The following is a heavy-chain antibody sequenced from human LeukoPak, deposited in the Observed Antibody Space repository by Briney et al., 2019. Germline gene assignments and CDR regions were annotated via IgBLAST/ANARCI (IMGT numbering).Heavy chain of an antibody. Sequence: PGGSLRLSCAASGFTFSSYAMSWVRQAPGKGLEWVSYISSSGSTIYYADSVKGRFTISRDNAKNSLYLQMSSLRAEDTAVYYCAREEHVLRFLEWSGNFDYWGQGTLVTVSS. V-gene: IGHV3-48*04. J-gene: IGHJ4*02. CDR3: AREEHVLRFLEWSGNFDY. CDR2: ISSSGSTI. D-gene: IGHD3-3*01. CDR1: GFTFSSYA.